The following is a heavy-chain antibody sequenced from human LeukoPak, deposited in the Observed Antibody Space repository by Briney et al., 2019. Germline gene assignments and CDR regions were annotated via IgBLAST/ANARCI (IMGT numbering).Heavy chain of an antibody. CDR3: ARDLTPYDYYSSGWYGY. J-gene: IGHJ4*02. CDR1: GFTFSSYE. D-gene: IGHD6-19*01. Sequence: GGSLRLSCAASGFTFSSYEMNWVRQAPGKGLEWVSYISSSGSTIYYADSVKGRFTIFRDNAKNSLYLQMNSLRAEDTAVYYCARDLTPYDYYSSGWYGYWGQGTLVTVSS. CDR2: ISSSGSTI. V-gene: IGHV3-48*03.